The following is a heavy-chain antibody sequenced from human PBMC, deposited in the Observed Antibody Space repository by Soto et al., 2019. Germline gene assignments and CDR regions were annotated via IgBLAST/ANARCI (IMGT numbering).Heavy chain of an antibody. CDR2: INHSGST. CDR1: GGSFSGYY. V-gene: IGHV4-34*01. J-gene: IGHJ6*03. Sequence: SETLSLTCAVYGGSFSGYYWSWIRQPPGKGLEWIGEINHSGSTNYNPSLKSRVTISVDTSKNQFSLKLSSVTAADTAVYYCARGSRPYYYYYMDVWGKGTTVTVSS. CDR3: ARGSRPYYYYYMDV.